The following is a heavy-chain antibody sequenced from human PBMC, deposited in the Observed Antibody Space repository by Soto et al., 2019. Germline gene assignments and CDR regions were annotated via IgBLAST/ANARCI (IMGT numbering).Heavy chain of an antibody. CDR2: INHSGST. CDR3: AYKGRSSWYLTGLDY. V-gene: IGHV4-34*01. D-gene: IGHD6-13*01. J-gene: IGHJ4*02. Sequence: SETLSLTCAVYGGSFSGYYWSWIRQPPGKGLEWIGEINHSGSTNYNPSLKSRVTISVDTSKNQFSLKLSSVTAADTAVYYCAYKGRSSWYLTGLDYWGQGTLVTVSS. CDR1: GGSFSGYY.